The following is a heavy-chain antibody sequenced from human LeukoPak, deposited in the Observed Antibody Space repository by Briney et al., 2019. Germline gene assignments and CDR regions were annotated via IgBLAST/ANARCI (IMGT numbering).Heavy chain of an antibody. J-gene: IGHJ4*02. CDR2: INHSGST. Sequence: PSQTLSLTCAVYGGSFSGYYWSWIRQPPGKGLEWIGEINHSGSTNYNPSLKSRVTISVDTSKNQFSLKLSSVTAADTAVYYCTRGRRIQLWLQTQKEKYYFDYWGQGTLVTVSS. CDR1: GGSFSGYY. CDR3: TRGRRIQLWLQTQKEKYYFDY. V-gene: IGHV4-34*01. D-gene: IGHD5-18*01.